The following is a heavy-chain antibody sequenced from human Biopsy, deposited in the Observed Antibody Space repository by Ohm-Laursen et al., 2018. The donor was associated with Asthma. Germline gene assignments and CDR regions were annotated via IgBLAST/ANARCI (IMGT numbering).Heavy chain of an antibody. CDR1: GFTFHNYV. CDR3: ARGKTWGRSYYFDY. J-gene: IGHJ4*02. CDR2: IFFDGSNK. Sequence: SLGLSCTASGFTFHNYVMHWVRQAPGKGLEWVAGIFFDGSNKYYADSVKGRFTISRDNSKDTLYLQVNSLRGDDTAVYYCARGKTWGRSYYFDYWGQGTLVTVPS. D-gene: IGHD6-6*01. V-gene: IGHV3-30-3*01.